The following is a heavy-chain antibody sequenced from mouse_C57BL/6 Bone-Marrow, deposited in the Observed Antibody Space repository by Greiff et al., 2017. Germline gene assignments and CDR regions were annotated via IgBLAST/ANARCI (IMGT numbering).Heavy chain of an antibody. V-gene: IGHV1-74*01. J-gene: IGHJ4*01. D-gene: IGHD2-4*01. Sequence: VQLQQPGAELVKPGASVKVSCKASGYTFTSYWMHWVKQRPGQGLEWIGRIHPSDSDTNYNQKFKGKATLTVDKSSSTAYMQLSSLPSEDSAVYYCAIDGIYYDYDGDYYAMDYWGQGTSVTVSS. CDR3: AIDGIYYDYDGDYYAMDY. CDR2: IHPSDSDT. CDR1: GYTFTSYW.